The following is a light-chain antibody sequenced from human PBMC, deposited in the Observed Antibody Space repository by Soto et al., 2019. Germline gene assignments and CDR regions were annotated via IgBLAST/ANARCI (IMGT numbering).Light chain of an antibody. J-gene: IGLJ2*01. CDR3: SSYTSSSPHVV. CDR2: EVS. Sequence: QSALTQPASVSGSPGQSITISCTGTSSDVGGYNYVSWYQQHPGKAPKLMIYEVSNRPSGVSNRFSGSKSGNTASLTISGLQAEDEADYYCSSYTSSSPHVVFGGGTK. V-gene: IGLV2-14*01. CDR1: SSDVGGYNY.